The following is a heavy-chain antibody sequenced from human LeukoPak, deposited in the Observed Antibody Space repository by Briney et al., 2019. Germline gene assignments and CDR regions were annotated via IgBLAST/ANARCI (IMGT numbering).Heavy chain of an antibody. CDR1: GFTFSSYA. D-gene: IGHD2-21*02. J-gene: IGHJ4*02. Sequence: PGRSLRLSCAASGFTFSSYAMHWVRQAPGKGLEWVAVISYDGSNKYYADSVKGRFTTSRDNSKNTLYLQMNSLRAEDTAVYYCARAPAVVTPPPDYWGQGTLVTVSS. V-gene: IGHV3-30*04. CDR2: ISYDGSNK. CDR3: ARAPAVVTPPPDY.